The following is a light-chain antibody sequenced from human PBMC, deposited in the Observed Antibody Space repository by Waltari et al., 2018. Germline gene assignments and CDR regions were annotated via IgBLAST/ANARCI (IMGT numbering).Light chain of an antibody. Sequence: IVLTQSPATASLSPGERVTLPCRASRSVGSSSLAWYQPKPGQAPRLVFYRASRRATGIPDRFSGSGSGTDFSLTISRLEPEDFAVYYCQQHGTLPATFGQGTKVEIK. CDR1: RSVGSSS. CDR3: QQHGTLPAT. V-gene: IGKV3-20*01. J-gene: IGKJ1*01. CDR2: RAS.